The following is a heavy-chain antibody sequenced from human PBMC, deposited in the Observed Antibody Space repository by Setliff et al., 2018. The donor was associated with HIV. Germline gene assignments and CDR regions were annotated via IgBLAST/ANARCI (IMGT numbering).Heavy chain of an antibody. D-gene: IGHD3-3*01. J-gene: IGHJ3*02. Sequence: GASVKVSCKASGYTFSSNGISWVRQAPGQGVEWMGWISAYNGNTNYAQKLQGIFTMTKDTSTSTAYMELRSLRSYDTAVYFCARGYYNFWSGYYDSRFPNPIDAFDIWGQGTMVTVSS. CDR2: ISAYNGNT. V-gene: IGHV1-18*01. CDR1: GYTFSSNG. CDR3: ARGYYNFWSGYYDSRFPNPIDAFDI.